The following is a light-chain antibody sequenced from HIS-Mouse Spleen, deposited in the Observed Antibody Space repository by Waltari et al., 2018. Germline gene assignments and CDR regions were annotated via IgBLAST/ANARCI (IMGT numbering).Light chain of an antibody. CDR1: SSNIGSNT. V-gene: IGLV1-44*01. CDR3: AAWDDSLNGAV. J-gene: IGLJ7*01. Sequence: QSVLTQPPSASGTPGQRVTIACSGSSSNIGSNTGNWSQQLPGTAPKLLIYNNNQRPSGVPDRFSGSKSGTSASLAISGLQSEDEADYYCAAWDDSLNGAVFGGGTQLTVL. CDR2: NNN.